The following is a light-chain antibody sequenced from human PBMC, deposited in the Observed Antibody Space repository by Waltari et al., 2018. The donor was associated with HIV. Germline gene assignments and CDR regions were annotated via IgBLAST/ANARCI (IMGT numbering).Light chain of an antibody. CDR2: RDK. J-gene: IGLJ3*02. Sequence: SYELTHPPSASVSPGQTARISCSGDALPTQYGFWYQQRPGPAPVMVIYRDKERPSGIPDRFSGSSAGTTVTLTISGVQAEDEADYYCQSADSTGTYWVFGGGTKLTVL. CDR1: ALPTQY. CDR3: QSADSTGTYWV. V-gene: IGLV3-25*03.